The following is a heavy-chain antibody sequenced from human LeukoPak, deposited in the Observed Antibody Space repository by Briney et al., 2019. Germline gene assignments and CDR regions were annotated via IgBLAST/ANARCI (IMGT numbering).Heavy chain of an antibody. CDR3: AKNYGYYDGVFYY. CDR2: ISGSASST. D-gene: IGHD3-22*01. Sequence: AESLTLSCTASGFTFSNYAMNWVRQPPGKGLEWVGGISGSASSTSYSDSMKGRCIITTEDSKKNLFLQKNSLRADDTAVYYCAKNYGYYDGVFYYWGQESLVTVSS. J-gene: IGHJ4*02. CDR1: GFTFSNYA. V-gene: IGHV3-23*01.